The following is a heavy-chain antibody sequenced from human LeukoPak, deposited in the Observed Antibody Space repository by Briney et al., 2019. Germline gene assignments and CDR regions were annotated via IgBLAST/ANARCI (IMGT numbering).Heavy chain of an antibody. CDR3: ARYGSGWYSDY. CDR1: GFTFSSYA. Sequence: GGSLRLSCAGSGFTFSSYAMSWVRQAPGKGLEWVSAIGGTDGSTYYADSVKDQFTISRDNSKNTLYLQVDSLRAEDTAIYYCARYGSGWYSDYWGQGTLVTVSS. CDR2: IGGTDGST. J-gene: IGHJ4*02. D-gene: IGHD6-19*01. V-gene: IGHV3-23*01.